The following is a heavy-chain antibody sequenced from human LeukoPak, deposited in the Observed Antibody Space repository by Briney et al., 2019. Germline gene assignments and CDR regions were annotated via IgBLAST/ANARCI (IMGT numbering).Heavy chain of an antibody. J-gene: IGHJ4*02. CDR3: ARHYGYQQWLQIDEYYFDY. CDR2: IYYSGST. D-gene: IGHD6-19*01. Sequence: PSETLSLTCTVSGGSISSSSYYWGWIRQPPGKGLEWIGSIYYSGSTYYNPSLKSRVTISVDTSKNQFSLKLSSVTAADTAVYCCARHYGYQQWLQIDEYYFDYWGQGTLVTVSS. V-gene: IGHV4-39*01. CDR1: GGSISSSSYY.